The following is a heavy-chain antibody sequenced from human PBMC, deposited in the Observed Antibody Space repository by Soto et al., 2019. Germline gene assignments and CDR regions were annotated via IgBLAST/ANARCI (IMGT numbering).Heavy chain of an antibody. D-gene: IGHD3-10*01. J-gene: IGHJ4*02. CDR3: ARDKITCLFDY. Sequence: SGTLYLTCAVYGGSCGCAYWTWIRQPLGTGQEWIGEINHSGSTNYNPSLKSRVTISVDTSKNQFSLKLTSVTAADTAVYYCARDKITCLFDYWGQRTLVT. V-gene: IGHV4-34*01. CDR2: INHSGST. CDR1: GGSCGCAY.